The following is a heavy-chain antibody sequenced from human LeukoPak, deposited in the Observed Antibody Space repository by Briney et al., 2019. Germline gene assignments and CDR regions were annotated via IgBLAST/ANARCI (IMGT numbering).Heavy chain of an antibody. J-gene: IGHJ3*02. D-gene: IGHD4-17*01. CDR3: ARGDYGDYVCAFDI. CDR1: GYTFTSYG. V-gene: IGHV1-18*04. CDR2: INADNGNT. Sequence: ASVKVSCTASGYTFTSYGIGWVRQAPGQGLEWMGWINADNGNTNYAHTVPGKVTMTTDKATSTAYMELRRLRPDDTAVYYCARGDYGDYVCAFDIWGQGTMVTVSS.